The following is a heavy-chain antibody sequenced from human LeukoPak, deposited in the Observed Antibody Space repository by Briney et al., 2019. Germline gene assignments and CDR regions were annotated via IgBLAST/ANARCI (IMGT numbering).Heavy chain of an antibody. CDR1: GFTFSSYD. CDR2: IGTAGDT. D-gene: IGHD2-8*01. J-gene: IGHJ6*03. CDR3: AKDRCSNGIGCYYYYMDV. Sequence: GGSLRLSCAASGFTFSSYDMHWVRQGTGESLEWVSSIGTAGDTYYPDSVKGRFSISRDSSKNILYLQMNSLRAEDTAVYYCAKDRCSNGIGCYYYYMDVWGKGTTVTISS. V-gene: IGHV3-13*01.